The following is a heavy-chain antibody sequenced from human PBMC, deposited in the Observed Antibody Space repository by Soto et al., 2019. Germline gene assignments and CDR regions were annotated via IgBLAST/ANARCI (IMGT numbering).Heavy chain of an antibody. D-gene: IGHD3-16*01. Sequence: EVQLVESGGGLVQPGGSLRLSCAASGFTFSSYAMHWVRQAPGKGLEYVSAISSNGGSTYYANSVKGRFTISRDNSKNTLYLQMGNQRAEDMAGYDCVRERGGDYYFDYWGQGTLVTVSS. CDR2: ISSNGGST. V-gene: IGHV3-64*01. CDR1: GFTFSSYA. J-gene: IGHJ4*02. CDR3: VRERGGDYYFDY.